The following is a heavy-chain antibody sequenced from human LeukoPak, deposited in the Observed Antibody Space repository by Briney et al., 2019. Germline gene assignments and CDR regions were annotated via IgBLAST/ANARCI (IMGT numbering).Heavy chain of an antibody. CDR3: ARGGFPPKFYGIDL. CDR2: ISFDGGNK. V-gene: IGHV3-30*04. CDR1: GFTFSSHA. D-gene: IGHD2-21*01. J-gene: IGHJ6*02. Sequence: PGGSLRLSCAASGFTFSSHAMRWVRQAPGRGLKWVAVISFDGGNKYYADSVKGRFTISRDNSKKTLYLQMNSLSAEDTAVYYCARGGFPPKFYGIDLWGHGTTVTVAS.